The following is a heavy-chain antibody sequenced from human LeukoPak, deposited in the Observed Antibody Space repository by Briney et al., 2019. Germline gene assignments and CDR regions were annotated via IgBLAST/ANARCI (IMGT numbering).Heavy chain of an antibody. V-gene: IGHV4-61*02. CDR2: IYTSGST. CDR3: AREGYDFWSGYRDFDY. CDR1: GGSISSGSYY. Sequence: PSETLSLTCTVSGGSISSGSYYWSWIRRPAGKGLEWIGRIYTSGSTNYNPSLKSRVTISVATAKNQFSLKLSSVTAADTAVYYCAREGYDFWSGYRDFDYWGQGTLVTVSS. D-gene: IGHD3-3*01. J-gene: IGHJ4*02.